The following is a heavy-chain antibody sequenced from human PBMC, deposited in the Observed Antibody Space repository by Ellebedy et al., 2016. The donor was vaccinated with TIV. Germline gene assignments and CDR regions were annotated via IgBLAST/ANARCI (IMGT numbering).Heavy chain of an antibody. J-gene: IGHJ4*02. Sequence: GESLKISCAASGFTVSSFAMTWVRQAPGKGLEWVSTISHTGGRTYYADYVGGRFTISRDNSKKTLYLQMNSLSAEDTAVYYCAKGRGGGSDSSAPRYYFDYWGLGTLVTVSS. CDR3: AKGRGGGSDSSAPRYYFDY. D-gene: IGHD3-22*01. V-gene: IGHV3-23*01. CDR2: ISHTGGRT. CDR1: GFTVSSFA.